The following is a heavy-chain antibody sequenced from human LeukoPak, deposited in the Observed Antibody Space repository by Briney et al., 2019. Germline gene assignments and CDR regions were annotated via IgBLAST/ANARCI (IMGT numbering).Heavy chain of an antibody. V-gene: IGHV4-61*09. CDR2: LYSSGAT. CDR3: ARAIYSYGYFDQ. CDR1: GGSISSGSDY. D-gene: IGHD5-18*01. J-gene: IGHJ4*02. Sequence: SETLSLTCTVSGGSISSGSDYWTWIRQPAGKGLEWIGHLYSSGATSYNPSLQSRVTISVDASKYQFSLRLTSVTAADTAVYYCARAIYSYGYFDQWGQGTLVTVSS.